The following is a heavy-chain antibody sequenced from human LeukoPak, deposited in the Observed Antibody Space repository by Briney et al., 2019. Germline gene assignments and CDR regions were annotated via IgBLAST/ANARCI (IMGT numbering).Heavy chain of an antibody. CDR3: AKDRVTMVRGVITPPYWYFDL. V-gene: IGHV3-23*01. D-gene: IGHD3-10*01. Sequence: GGSLRLSCATSGFTFSSYAMSWVRQAPGKGLEWVSAISGSGGSTYYADSVKGRFTISRDNSKNTLYLQMNSLRAEDTAVYYCAKDRVTMVRGVITPPYWYFDLWGRGTLVTVSS. CDR2: ISGSGGST. CDR1: GFTFSSYA. J-gene: IGHJ2*01.